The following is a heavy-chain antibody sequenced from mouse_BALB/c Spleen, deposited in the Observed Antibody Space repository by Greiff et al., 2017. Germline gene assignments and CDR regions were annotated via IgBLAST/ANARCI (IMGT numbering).Heavy chain of an antibody. CDR3: ARRRGDVGAMDY. CDR2: ISSGGSYT. CDR1: GFTFSSYA. Sequence: EVQGVESGGGLVKPGGSLKLSCAASGFTFSSYAMSWVRQSPEKRLEWVAEISSGGSYTYYPDTVTGRFTISRDNAKNTLYLEMSSLRSEDTAMYYCARRRGDVGAMDYWGQGTSVTVSS. J-gene: IGHJ4*01. D-gene: IGHD3-3*01. V-gene: IGHV5-9-4*01.